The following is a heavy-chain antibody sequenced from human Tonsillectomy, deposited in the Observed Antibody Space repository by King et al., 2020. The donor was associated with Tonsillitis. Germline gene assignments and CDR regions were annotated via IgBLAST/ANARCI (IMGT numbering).Heavy chain of an antibody. Sequence: QLVQSGAEVKKPGESLKISCKGSGYIFTNYWIGWVRQMPGKGLEWVGIIYPGDSDTRYSPSFQGQVTISADKSISTAYLQWSSLKASDTAMYYCARHQDYHYDSSAYYYMDVWGKGTTVTVSS. CDR3: ARHQDYHYDSSAYYYMDV. V-gene: IGHV5-51*01. CDR1: GYIFTNYW. CDR2: IYPGDSDT. D-gene: IGHD3-22*01. J-gene: IGHJ6*03.